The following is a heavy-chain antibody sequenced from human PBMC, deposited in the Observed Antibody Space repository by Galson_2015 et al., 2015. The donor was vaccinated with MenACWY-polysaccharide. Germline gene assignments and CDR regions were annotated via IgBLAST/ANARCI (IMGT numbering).Heavy chain of an antibody. J-gene: IGHJ4*02. CDR3: ASLTSA. Sequence: SLRLSCAVSGFTVSSNYMTWVRQAPGKGLEWVSVIHNTGNTYYADSVKGRFTISRNNSKNTFYLQMNSLRAEATAVYYCASLTSAWGQGTRGTVSS. CDR1: GFTVSSNY. V-gene: IGHV3-53*01. CDR2: IHNTGNT.